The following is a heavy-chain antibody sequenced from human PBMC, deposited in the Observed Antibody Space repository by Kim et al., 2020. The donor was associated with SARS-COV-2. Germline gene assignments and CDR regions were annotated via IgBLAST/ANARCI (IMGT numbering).Heavy chain of an antibody. J-gene: IGHJ6*02. CDR2: ISSSSSTI. V-gene: IGHV3-48*02. Sequence: GGSLRLSCAASGFTFSSYSMNWVRQAPGKGLEWVSYISSSSSTIYYADSVKGRFTISRDNAKNSLYLQMNSLRDEDTAVYYPTYGSGSFRPQYGMDVWGQGTTVTVSS. CDR1: GFTFSSYS. D-gene: IGHD3-10*01. CDR3: TYGSGSFRPQYGMDV.